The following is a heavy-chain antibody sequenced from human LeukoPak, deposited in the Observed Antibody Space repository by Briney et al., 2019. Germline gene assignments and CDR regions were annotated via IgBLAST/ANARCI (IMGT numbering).Heavy chain of an antibody. CDR1: GFTFSSYG. V-gene: IGHV3-30*18. CDR2: ISYDGSNK. Sequence: GGSLRLSCAASGFTFSSYGMHWVRQAPGKGLEWVAVISYDGSNKYYADSVKGRFTISRDNSKNTLYLQMNSLGAEDTAVYYCAKDPRFGEFQPWGQGTLVTVSS. J-gene: IGHJ5*02. CDR3: AKDPRFGEFQP. D-gene: IGHD3-10*01.